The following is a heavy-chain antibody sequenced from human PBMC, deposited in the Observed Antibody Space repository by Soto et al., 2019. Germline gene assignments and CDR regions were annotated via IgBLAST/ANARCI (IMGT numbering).Heavy chain of an antibody. Sequence: PSETLSLTCTVSGGSISSGDYYWSWIRQPPGKGLEWIGYIYYSGSTYHNPSLKSRVTISVDTSKNQFSLKLSFVTAADTAVYYCASVDTAMGNWFDPWGQGTLVTVSS. J-gene: IGHJ5*02. D-gene: IGHD5-18*01. V-gene: IGHV4-30-4*01. CDR3: ASVDTAMGNWFDP. CDR1: GGSISSGDYY. CDR2: IYYSGST.